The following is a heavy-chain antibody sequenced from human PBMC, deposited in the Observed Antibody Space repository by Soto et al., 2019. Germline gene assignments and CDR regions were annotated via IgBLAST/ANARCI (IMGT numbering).Heavy chain of an antibody. V-gene: IGHV1-18*01. CDR3: ARDLAAAGPFDC. J-gene: IGHJ4*02. CDR1: GYTFTNYA. D-gene: IGHD6-13*01. Sequence: QVQLVQSGAEVKKPGASVKVSCKASGYTFTNYAFSWVRQAPGQGLEWMGWISAYNGNTNYPQKLQGRVTMTTDTSTSTAYMELRSLRSDDTAVYYWARDLAAAGPFDCWGQGPLVTVSS. CDR2: ISAYNGNT.